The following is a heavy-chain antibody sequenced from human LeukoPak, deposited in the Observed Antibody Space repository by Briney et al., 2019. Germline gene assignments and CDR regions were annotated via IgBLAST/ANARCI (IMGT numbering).Heavy chain of an antibody. Sequence: ASVKVSCKASRGTFSSYAISWVRQAPGQGLEWMGGIIPIFGTANYAQKFQGRVTITADESTSTAYMELSSLRSEDTAVYYCARGSPNSSGWYREFFDYWGQGTLVTVSS. D-gene: IGHD6-19*01. CDR3: ARGSPNSSGWYREFFDY. V-gene: IGHV1-69*13. CDR1: RGTFSSYA. CDR2: IIPIFGTA. J-gene: IGHJ4*02.